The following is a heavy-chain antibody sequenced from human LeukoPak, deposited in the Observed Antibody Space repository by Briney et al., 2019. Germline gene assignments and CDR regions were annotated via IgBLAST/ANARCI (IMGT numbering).Heavy chain of an antibody. V-gene: IGHV4-39*01. CDR3: ARRAVDILTGYYSPLFFDY. D-gene: IGHD3-9*01. Sequence: PSETLSLTCTVSGGSISSSSYYWGWIRQPPGKGLEWIGSIYYGGSTYYNPSLKSRVTISVDTSKNQFSLKLSSVAAADTAVYYCARRAVDILTGYYSPLFFDYWGQGTLVTVSS. CDR1: GGSISSSSYY. CDR2: IYYGGST. J-gene: IGHJ4*02.